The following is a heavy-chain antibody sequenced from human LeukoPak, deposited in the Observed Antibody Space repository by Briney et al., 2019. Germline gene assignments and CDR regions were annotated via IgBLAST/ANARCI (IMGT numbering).Heavy chain of an antibody. Sequence: GGSLRLSCAASGFTFSSYWMSWVRQAPGKGLEWVANIKQDGSEKYYVDSVKGRFTISRDNAKNSLYLQMNSLRAEDTAVYYCARVIVGSGWSYYYYYYMDAWGKGTTVTVSS. V-gene: IGHV3-7*01. J-gene: IGHJ6*03. CDR1: GFTFSSYW. D-gene: IGHD6-19*01. CDR3: ARVIVGSGWSYYYYYYMDA. CDR2: IKQDGSEK.